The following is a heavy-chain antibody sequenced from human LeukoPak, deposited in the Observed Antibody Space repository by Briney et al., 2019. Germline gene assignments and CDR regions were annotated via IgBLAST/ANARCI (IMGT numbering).Heavy chain of an antibody. CDR1: GFTFSSYW. D-gene: IGHD3-10*01. V-gene: IGHV3-7*03. J-gene: IGHJ6*04. Sequence: PGGSLRLSCAASGFTFSSYWMTWVRQAPGKGLEWVASIKQDGTEENYVGSVRGRFTISRDNAKNSLFLQMGGLRAEDTAVYYCASHYGSGHGYYYYGMDVWGKGTTVIVSP. CDR3: ASHYGSGHGYYYYGMDV. CDR2: IKQDGTEE.